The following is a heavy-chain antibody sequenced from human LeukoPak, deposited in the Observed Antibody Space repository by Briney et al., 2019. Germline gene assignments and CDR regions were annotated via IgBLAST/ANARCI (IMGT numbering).Heavy chain of an antibody. J-gene: IGHJ4*02. V-gene: IGHV4-39*07. D-gene: IGHD3-16*01. CDR1: GNSISSSSYY. Sequence: PSETLSLTCTVSGNSISSSSYYWVWLRQPPGKGLEWIGSINYYGKTYYNPSVKSRVTISVDTSKNQFSLMVRSVTAADTAVYYCGRSAGFVHFDHWGQGTLVTVTS. CDR2: INYYGKT. CDR3: GRSAGFVHFDH.